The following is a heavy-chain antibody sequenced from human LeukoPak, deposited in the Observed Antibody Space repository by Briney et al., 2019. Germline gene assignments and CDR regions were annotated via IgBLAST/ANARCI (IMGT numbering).Heavy chain of an antibody. CDR1: GFTFSSYA. CDR2: ISCDGSNK. Sequence: GGSLRLSCAASGFTFSSYAMHWVRQAPGKGLEWVAVISCDGSNKYYADSVKGRFTISRDNSKNTLYLQMNSLRAEDTAVYYCARENGDYHNYFDYWGQGTLVTVSS. V-gene: IGHV3-30*04. D-gene: IGHD4-17*01. CDR3: ARENGDYHNYFDY. J-gene: IGHJ4*02.